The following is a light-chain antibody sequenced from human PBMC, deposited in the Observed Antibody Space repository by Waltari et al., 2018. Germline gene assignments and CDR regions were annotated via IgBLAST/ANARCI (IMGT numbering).Light chain of an antibody. Sequence: QSALTQPASVSGSPGQSITMSCTGTSSDVGTYNLVSWYQQHPGKAPKLMIYEVSKRPSGVSNRFSGSKSGNTASLTISGLQAEDEADYYCCSYAGSNIYVVFGGGTKLTVL. CDR1: SSDVGTYNL. V-gene: IGLV2-23*02. J-gene: IGLJ2*01. CDR2: EVS. CDR3: CSYAGSNIYVV.